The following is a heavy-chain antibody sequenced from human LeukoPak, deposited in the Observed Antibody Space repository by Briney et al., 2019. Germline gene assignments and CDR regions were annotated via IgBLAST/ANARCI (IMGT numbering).Heavy chain of an antibody. J-gene: IGHJ5*02. CDR3: ARGSEGYSSSWYSASWRFWGSLNWFDP. CDR1: GGSISSSSYY. D-gene: IGHD6-13*01. CDR2: INHSGST. V-gene: IGHV4-39*07. Sequence: PSETLSLTCTVSGGSISSSSYYWGWIRQPPGKGLEWIGEINHSGSTNYNPSLKSRVTISVDTSKNQFSLKLSSVTAADTAVYYCARGSEGYSSSWYSASWRFWGSLNWFDPWGQGTLVTVSS.